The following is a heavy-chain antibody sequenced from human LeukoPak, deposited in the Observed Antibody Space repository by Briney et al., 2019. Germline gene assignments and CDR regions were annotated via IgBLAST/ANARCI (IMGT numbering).Heavy chain of an antibody. Sequence: LPGGSLRLSCAASGFTFSSYAMSWVRQAPGKGLEWVSAISGSGGSTYYADSVKGRFTISRDNSKNTLYLQMNSPRAEDTAVYYCAKSSVLPYYYDSSGYSTTGYFDYWGQGTLVTVSS. CDR2: ISGSGGST. J-gene: IGHJ4*02. D-gene: IGHD3-22*01. V-gene: IGHV3-23*01. CDR1: GFTFSSYA. CDR3: AKSSVLPYYYDSSGYSTTGYFDY.